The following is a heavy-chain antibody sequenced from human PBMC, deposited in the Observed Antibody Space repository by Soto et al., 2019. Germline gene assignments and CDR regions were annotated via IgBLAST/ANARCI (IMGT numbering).Heavy chain of an antibody. J-gene: IGHJ4*02. CDR2: IKQDGSEK. D-gene: IGHD6-19*01. Sequence: PGGSLRLSCAAAGVTFSTYWMTWVRPAPGKGLEWVANIKQDGSEKYYVDSVKGRFTISRDNAKNSLYLQMNSLRAEDTAVYYCARDFFMYSSTLSNGIDYWGQGTLVTVSS. V-gene: IGHV3-7*03. CDR1: GVTFSTYW. CDR3: ARDFFMYSSTLSNGIDY.